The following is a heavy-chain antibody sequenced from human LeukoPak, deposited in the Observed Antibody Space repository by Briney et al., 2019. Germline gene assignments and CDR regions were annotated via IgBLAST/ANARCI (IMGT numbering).Heavy chain of an antibody. Sequence: SVKVSCKASGGTFSSYAISRVRQAPGQGLEWMGGIIPIFGTANYAQKFQGRVTITADESTSTAYMELSSLRSEDTAVYYCARGRFCSSAPFDYWGQGTLVTVSS. D-gene: IGHD6-6*01. V-gene: IGHV1-69*13. J-gene: IGHJ4*02. CDR1: GGTFSSYA. CDR2: IIPIFGTA. CDR3: ARGRFCSSAPFDY.